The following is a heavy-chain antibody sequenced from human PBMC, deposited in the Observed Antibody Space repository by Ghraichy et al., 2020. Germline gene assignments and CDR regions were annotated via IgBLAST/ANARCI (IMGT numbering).Heavy chain of an antibody. Sequence: GGSLRLSCTASGFTFWNYAMSWVRQAPGKGPEWVSSIRGNSAGTYYTGSVKGRFIVSRDDSKNTLYLEMNSLSVDDTAIYYCAKDSVSANGVFDPFDIWGRGTMVTVSS. CDR3: AKDSVSANGVFDPFDI. D-gene: IGHD3-10*01. CDR1: GFTFWNYA. V-gene: IGHV3-23*01. J-gene: IGHJ3*02. CDR2: IRGNSAGT.